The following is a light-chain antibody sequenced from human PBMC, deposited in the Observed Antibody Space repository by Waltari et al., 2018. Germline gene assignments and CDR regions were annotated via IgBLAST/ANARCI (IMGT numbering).Light chain of an antibody. Sequence: DIQMTQSPSTLATSVGDRVTITCRASESVSDSLAWYQQKPGEAPKLLIYRASNLESGVPSRFSGSGSGTEFTFTISGLQPEDFASYYCQQYHSYMPATFGQGTKLEIK. CDR1: ESVSDS. J-gene: IGKJ2*01. CDR2: RAS. CDR3: QQYHSYMPAT. V-gene: IGKV1-5*03.